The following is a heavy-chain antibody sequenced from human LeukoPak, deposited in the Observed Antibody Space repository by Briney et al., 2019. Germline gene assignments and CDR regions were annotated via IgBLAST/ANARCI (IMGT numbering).Heavy chain of an antibody. V-gene: IGHV3-74*03. CDR3: AGHHQAYSRTY. J-gene: IGHJ4*02. CDR2: ISTDGSST. Sequence: PGGSLRLSCAASGFTFSSYWMQWVRQAPGKGLVWVSRISTDGSSTTYADSVKGRFTISRDNAKNTVFLQMNSLRAEDTAVYYCAGHHQAYSRTYWGQGSLVTVSS. CDR1: GFTFSSYW. D-gene: IGHD6-13*01.